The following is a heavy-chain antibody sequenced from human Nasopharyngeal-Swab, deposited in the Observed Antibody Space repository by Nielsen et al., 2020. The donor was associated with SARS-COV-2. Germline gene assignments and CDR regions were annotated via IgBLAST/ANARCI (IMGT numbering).Heavy chain of an antibody. V-gene: IGHV3-21*01. CDR2: ISSSSSYI. Sequence: GESLKISCAASGFTFSSYSMNWVRQAPGKGLEWVSSISSSSSYIYYADSVKGRFTISRDNAKNSLYLQMNSLRAEDTAVYYCAGVLNIAVAGPSGWGQGTLVTVSS. CDR3: AGVLNIAVAGPSG. CDR1: GFTFSSYS. D-gene: IGHD6-19*01. J-gene: IGHJ4*02.